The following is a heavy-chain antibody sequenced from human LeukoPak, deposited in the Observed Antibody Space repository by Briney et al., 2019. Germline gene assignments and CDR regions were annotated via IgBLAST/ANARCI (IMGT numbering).Heavy chain of an antibody. V-gene: IGHV3-49*03. CDR1: GFTFGDYA. Sequence: GGSLRLSCTASGFTFGDYAMGWFRQAPGKGLEWVGFIRSKAYGGTTEYAASVKGRFTISRDDSKSIAYLQMNSLKTEDTAVYYCTSGAGGNGYYGMDVWGQGTTVTVSS. CDR2: IRSKAYGGTT. D-gene: IGHD4-23*01. J-gene: IGHJ6*02. CDR3: TSGAGGNGYYGMDV.